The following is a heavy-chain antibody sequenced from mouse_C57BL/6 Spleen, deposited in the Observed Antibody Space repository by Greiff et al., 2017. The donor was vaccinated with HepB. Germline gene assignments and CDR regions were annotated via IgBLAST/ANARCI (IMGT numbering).Heavy chain of an antibody. D-gene: IGHD5-1*01. CDR3: ASALYLPYFDY. CDR2: ISYDGSN. Sequence: DVKLQESGPGLVKPSQSLSLTCSVSGYSITSGYYWNWIRQFPGNKLEWMGYISYDGSNNYNPSLKNRISITRDTSKNQFFLKLNSVTTEDTATYYCASALYLPYFDYWGQGTTLTVSS. J-gene: IGHJ2*01. CDR1: GYSITSGYY. V-gene: IGHV3-6*01.